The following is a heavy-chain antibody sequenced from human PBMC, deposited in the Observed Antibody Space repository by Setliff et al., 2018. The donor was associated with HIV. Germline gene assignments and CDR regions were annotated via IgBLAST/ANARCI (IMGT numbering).Heavy chain of an antibody. CDR1: GYSISSGYY. CDR2: IYHSGST. CDR3: ARQFEISGVVIGNWFDP. D-gene: IGHD3-3*01. J-gene: IGHJ5*02. V-gene: IGHV4-38-2*01. Sequence: PSETLSLTCAVSGYSISSGYYWGWIWQPPGKGLEWIGTIYHSGSTYYNPSLKSRVTISVDTSKNQFSLKLSSVTAADTAVYYCARQFEISGVVIGNWFDPWGQGSLVTVSS.